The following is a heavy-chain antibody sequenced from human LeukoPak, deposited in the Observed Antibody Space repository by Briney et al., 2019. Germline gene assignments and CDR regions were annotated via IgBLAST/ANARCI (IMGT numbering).Heavy chain of an antibody. CDR2: IYYSGST. Sequence: SETLSLTCTVSGGSISSYYWSWIRQPPGKGLEWIGYIYYSGSTNYNPSLKSRVTISVDTSKNQFSLKLSSVTAADTAVYYCARDLGSGSYYGYFDYWGQGTPVTVSS. D-gene: IGHD3-10*01. V-gene: IGHV4-59*01. J-gene: IGHJ4*02. CDR3: ARDLGSGSYYGYFDY. CDR1: GGSISSYY.